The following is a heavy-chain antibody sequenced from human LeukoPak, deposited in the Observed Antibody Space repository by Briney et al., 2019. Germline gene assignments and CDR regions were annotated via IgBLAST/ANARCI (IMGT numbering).Heavy chain of an antibody. J-gene: IGHJ3*02. CDR1: GGTFSSYA. CDR3: ARYRGAPHAFDI. V-gene: IGHV1-69*05. D-gene: IGHD3-10*01. Sequence: SVKVSCKASGGTFSSYAISWVRQAPGQGLEWMGGIIPIFGTANYAQKFQGRVTITTDESTSTAYMELSSLRSEDTAVYYCARYRGAPHAFDIWGQGTMVTVSS. CDR2: IIPIFGTA.